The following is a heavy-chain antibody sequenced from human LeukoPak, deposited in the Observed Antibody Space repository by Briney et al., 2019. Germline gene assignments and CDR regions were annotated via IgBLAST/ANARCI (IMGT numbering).Heavy chain of an antibody. CDR2: ISGSGGST. CDR1: GFTFSSYA. CDR3: AREGAGGNDY. J-gene: IGHJ4*02. D-gene: IGHD4-23*01. V-gene: IGHV3-23*01. Sequence: PGGSLRLSCAASGFTFSSYAMSWVRQAPGKGLEWVSAISGSGGSTYYADSVKGRFTISRDNSKNTLYLQMNSLSVEDTAVYYCAREGAGGNDYWGQGTLVTVSS.